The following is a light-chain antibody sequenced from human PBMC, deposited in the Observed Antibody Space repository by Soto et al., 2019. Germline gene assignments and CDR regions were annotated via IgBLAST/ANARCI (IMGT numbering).Light chain of an antibody. V-gene: IGKV3-11*01. CDR1: PTARSY. CDR3: QQRSNWPLT. CDR2: DVS. Sequence: EIVLTQSPATLSLSPGERATLSCRANPTARSYLAWYQQKPGQAPRLLIYDVSNRATGVPARFSGSGSATDFSLTISSLEPEDFAVYYCQQRSNWPLTFGGGTKVDIK. J-gene: IGKJ4*01.